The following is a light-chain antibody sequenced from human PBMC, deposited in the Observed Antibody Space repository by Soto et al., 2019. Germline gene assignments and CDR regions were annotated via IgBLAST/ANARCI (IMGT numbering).Light chain of an antibody. J-gene: IGLJ1*01. V-gene: IGLV2-14*01. CDR3: SSITTSSTVV. CDR1: SSDVGRYNY. Sequence: QSVLALPASVSGSPGQSITISCTGTSSDVGRYNYVSWFQQHPGKAPKLLIYDVSNWPSGVSDRFSGSKSGNTASLTISGLQAEDEADYYCSSITTSSTVVFGTGTKLTVL. CDR2: DVS.